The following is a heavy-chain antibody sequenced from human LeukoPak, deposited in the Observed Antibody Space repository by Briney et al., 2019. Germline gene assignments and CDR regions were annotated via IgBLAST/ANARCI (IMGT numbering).Heavy chain of an antibody. CDR2: MKPNSGNT. J-gene: IGHJ4*02. Sequence: ASVKVSCKASGYTFTSYDINWVRQATGQGLEWMGWMKPNSGNTGYAQKFQGRVTMTRNTSISTAYMELSSLRSEDTAVYYCARGKAYYDILTGYSAYYFDYWGQGTLVTVSS. CDR3: ARGKAYYDILTGYSAYYFDY. CDR1: GYTFTSYD. V-gene: IGHV1-8*01. D-gene: IGHD3-9*01.